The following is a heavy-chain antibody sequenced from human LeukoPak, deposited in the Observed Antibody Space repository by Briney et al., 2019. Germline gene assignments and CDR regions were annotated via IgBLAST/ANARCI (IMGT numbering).Heavy chain of an antibody. Sequence: PSETLSLTCTVPGGSISSYYWSWIRQPAGKGLEWIGRIYTSGSTNYNPSLKSRVTMSVDTSKNQFSLKLSSVTAADTAVYYCARDEGYYDYVWGSYRFNAFDIWGQGAMVTVSS. D-gene: IGHD3-16*02. J-gene: IGHJ3*02. V-gene: IGHV4-4*07. CDR1: GGSISSYY. CDR2: IYTSGST. CDR3: ARDEGYYDYVWGSYRFNAFDI.